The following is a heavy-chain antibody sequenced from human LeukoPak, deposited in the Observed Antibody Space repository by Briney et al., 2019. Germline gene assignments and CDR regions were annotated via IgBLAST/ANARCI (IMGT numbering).Heavy chain of an antibody. CDR1: EFTFSAYW. Sequence: GGSLRLSCAASEFTFSAYWMSWVRQAPGKGLEWVATIKQDGSEKYYVDSVKGRFTISRDNAKSSLYLQMNSLRAEDTAVYYCASAGTSESYSRVDYWGQGTLVTVSS. D-gene: IGHD3-10*01. V-gene: IGHV3-7*01. J-gene: IGHJ4*02. CDR2: IKQDGSEK. CDR3: ASAGTSESYSRVDY.